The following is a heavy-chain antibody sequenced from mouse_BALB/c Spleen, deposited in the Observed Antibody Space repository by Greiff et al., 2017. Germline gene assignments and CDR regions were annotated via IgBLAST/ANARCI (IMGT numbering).Heavy chain of an antibody. CDR1: GFTFSSFG. J-gene: IGHJ4*01. V-gene: IGHV5-17*02. CDR3: ARSRDYGYVYAMDY. Sequence: EVKLMESGGGLVQPGGSRKLSCAASGFTFSSFGMHWVRQAPEKGLEWVAYISSGSSTIYYADTVKGRFTISRDNPKNTLFLQMTSLRSEDTAMYYCARSRDYGYVYAMDYWGQGTSVTVSS. CDR2: ISSGSSTI. D-gene: IGHD1-2*01.